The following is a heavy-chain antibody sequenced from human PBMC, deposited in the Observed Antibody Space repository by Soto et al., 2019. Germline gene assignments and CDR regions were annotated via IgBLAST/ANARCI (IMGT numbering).Heavy chain of an antibody. CDR3: ARHSAFDHDSSSSNYYYYYTLDV. CDR1: GYSFTTYW. CDR2: IYPCDSDI. D-gene: IGHD6-6*01. V-gene: IGHV5-51*01. Sequence: PGESLKISCKGSGYSFTTYWIAWVRQMPGKGLEWMGIIYPCDSDIRYSPSFRGQVTISADKSISTAYLQWSSLKASDTAMYYCARHSAFDHDSSSSNYYYYYTLDVWGRGTTVTVSS. J-gene: IGHJ6*02.